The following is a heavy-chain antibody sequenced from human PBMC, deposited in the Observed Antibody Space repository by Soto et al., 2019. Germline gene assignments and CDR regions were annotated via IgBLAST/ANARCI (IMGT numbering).Heavy chain of an antibody. J-gene: IGHJ5*02. D-gene: IGHD3-22*01. V-gene: IGHV4-34*01. CDR3: GRGVNYFERRGYPRYVP. Sequence: SETLSLTCAFGGGSFSGYYWSWSRPPPGKGVGWGGYSYHSGSTYYNPSLKSRVTISVDTSKSQVSLELSSVTAADTAVYYCGRGVNYFERRGYPRYVPWG. CDR2: SYHSGST. CDR1: GGSFSGYY.